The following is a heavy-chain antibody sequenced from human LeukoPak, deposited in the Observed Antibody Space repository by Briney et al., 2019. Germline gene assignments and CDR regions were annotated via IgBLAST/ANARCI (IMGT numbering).Heavy chain of an antibody. V-gene: IGHV4-39*07. CDR2: VYYQGGT. J-gene: IGHJ6*03. CDR1: GGSIRTNNYD. Sequence: SETLSLTCTVSGGSIRTNNYDWAWIRQSPGKGLEWMGCVYYQGGTYYNPSLKSRVTISLDTSKNRFSLRLTSVSAADTAVYYCAREAYYYYYMDVWGKGTTVTISS. CDR3: AREAYYYYYMDV.